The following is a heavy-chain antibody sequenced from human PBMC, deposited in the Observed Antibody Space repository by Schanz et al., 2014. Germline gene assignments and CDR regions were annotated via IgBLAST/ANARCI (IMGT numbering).Heavy chain of an antibody. Sequence: EVQLLESGGALEQPGGSLRLSCEASGFTFSSFAMSWVRQAPGKGLEWVSYIGGSGSDTYYADSVRGRFTISRDNSKNMLYLQMNSLRADDTGVYYCAKNGADYGSGSYQIIDDWGQGTLVTVSS. CDR2: IGGSGSDT. D-gene: IGHD3-10*01. V-gene: IGHV3-23*01. CDR1: GFTFSSFA. CDR3: AKNGADYGSGSYQIIDD. J-gene: IGHJ4*02.